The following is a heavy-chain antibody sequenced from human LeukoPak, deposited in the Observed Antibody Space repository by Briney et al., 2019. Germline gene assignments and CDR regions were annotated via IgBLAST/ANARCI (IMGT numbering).Heavy chain of an antibody. Sequence: ASVKVSCKASGYTFTGYYMHWVRQAPGQGLGRMGWFSPNSGGTNYAQKLQGRVTMTRDTSISTAYMELSRLRSDDTAVYYCATAMVRYYYYYMDVWGKGTTVTISS. CDR2: FSPNSGGT. D-gene: IGHD2-2*01. V-gene: IGHV1-2*02. CDR3: ATAMVRYYYYYMDV. CDR1: GYTFTGYY. J-gene: IGHJ6*03.